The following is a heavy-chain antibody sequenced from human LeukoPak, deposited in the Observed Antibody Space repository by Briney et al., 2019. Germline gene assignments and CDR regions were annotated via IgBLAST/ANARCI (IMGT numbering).Heavy chain of an antibody. CDR1: GGFISSYY. V-gene: IGHV4-4*09. Sequence: PSETLFLTCTVSGGFISSYYWSWIRQPPGKGLEWIGYIYTSGSTNYNPSLKSRVTISVDTSKNQFSLKLSSVTAADTAVYYCARWSYDFWSGYRFDPWGQGTLVTVSP. CDR2: IYTSGST. CDR3: ARWSYDFWSGYRFDP. D-gene: IGHD3-3*01. J-gene: IGHJ5*02.